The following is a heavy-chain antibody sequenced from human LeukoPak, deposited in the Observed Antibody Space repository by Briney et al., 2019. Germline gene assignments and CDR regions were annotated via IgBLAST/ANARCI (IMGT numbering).Heavy chain of an antibody. Sequence: GGSLRLSCSSSGFTFSNFCMTWVRQAPGKGLECLANISPDGRERYYLDSVKGRFTISRDNSKNLLYLQMSSLRADDTAVYHCLRDLNWDSHCGQGTLVTVSS. CDR1: GFTFSNFC. V-gene: IGHV3-7*01. CDR3: LRDLNWDSH. CDR2: ISPDGRER. D-gene: IGHD1-26*01. J-gene: IGHJ4*02.